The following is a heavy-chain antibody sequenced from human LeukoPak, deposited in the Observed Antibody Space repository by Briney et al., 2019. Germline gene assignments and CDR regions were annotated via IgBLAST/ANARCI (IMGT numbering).Heavy chain of an antibody. V-gene: IGHV3-74*01. J-gene: IGHJ3*02. CDR1: GVTFSSYW. CDR3: VRGQYCSGGNCYDTFDI. D-gene: IGHD2-15*01. Sequence: WGSLRLSCAASGVTFSSYWMHWVRQVPGKGLVWVSHIYSDGSSTSYVVSVKGRFTISRDNAKNTLYLQMNSLRAEDTAVYYCVRGQYCSGGNCYDTFDIWGQGTLVTVSS. CDR2: IYSDGSST.